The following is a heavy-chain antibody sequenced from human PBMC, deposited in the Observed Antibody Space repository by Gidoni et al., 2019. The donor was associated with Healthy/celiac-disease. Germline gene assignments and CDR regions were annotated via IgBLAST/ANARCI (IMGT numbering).Heavy chain of an antibody. V-gene: IGHV3-30-3*01. J-gene: IGHJ4*02. Sequence: QVQLVESGGGVGQPGRSLRLSCAASGFTCSSYAMHWVRQAPGKGLEWVAVISYDGSNKYYADSVKGRFTFSRDNSKNTLYLQMNSLRAEDTAVYYCARDSMGMYYYDSSGYSLPVYWGQGTLVTVSS. CDR1: GFTCSSYA. CDR2: ISYDGSNK. CDR3: ARDSMGMYYYDSSGYSLPVY. D-gene: IGHD3-22*01.